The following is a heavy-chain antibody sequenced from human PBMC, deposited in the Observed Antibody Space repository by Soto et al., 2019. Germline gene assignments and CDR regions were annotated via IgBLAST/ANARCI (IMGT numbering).Heavy chain of an antibody. V-gene: IGHV5-51*01. CDR1: GCSFTSYW. J-gene: IGHJ6*02. D-gene: IGHD2-15*01. CDR3: ARQYCSGGSCYSFGDYYYYGMDV. Sequence: PGESLKISCKGPGCSFTSYWIGWVRQMPGKGLEWMGIIYPGDSDTRYSPSFQGQVTISADKSISTAYLQWSSLKASDTAMYYCARQYCSGGSCYSFGDYYYYGMDVWGQGTTVTVSS. CDR2: IYPGDSDT.